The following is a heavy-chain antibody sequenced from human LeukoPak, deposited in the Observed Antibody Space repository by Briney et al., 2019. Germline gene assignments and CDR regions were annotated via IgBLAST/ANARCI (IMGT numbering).Heavy chain of an antibody. Sequence: SETLSLTCTVSGGSISSYYWSWIRQPPGKGLEWIGYIYYSGSTNYNPSLKSRVTISVDTSKNQFSLKLSSVTAADTAVYYCARIYSGYDFGVVGYWGQGTPVTVSS. D-gene: IGHD5-12*01. CDR1: GGSISSYY. J-gene: IGHJ4*02. CDR3: ARIYSGYDFGVVGY. CDR2: IYYSGST. V-gene: IGHV4-59*01.